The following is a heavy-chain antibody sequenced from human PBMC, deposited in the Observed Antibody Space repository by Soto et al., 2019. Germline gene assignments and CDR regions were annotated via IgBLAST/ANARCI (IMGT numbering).Heavy chain of an antibody. D-gene: IGHD7-27*01. CDR2: INAGYGNT. V-gene: IGHV1-3*01. CDR3: ARDTGDGTFDF. J-gene: IGHJ4*02. Sequence: VNVSCKASGYTFSSYAMHWVRQAPGQRLEWMGWINAGYGNTKSSQKFQDRVTISRDTSASTAYMELTSLRSEDTAVYYCARDTGDGTFDFWGQGTLVTVSS. CDR1: GYTFSSYA.